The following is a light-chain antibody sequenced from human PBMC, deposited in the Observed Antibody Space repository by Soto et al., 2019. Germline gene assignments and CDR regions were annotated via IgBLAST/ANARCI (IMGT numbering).Light chain of an antibody. CDR1: QDIRNY. V-gene: IGKV1-33*01. J-gene: IGKJ2*01. CDR2: DAS. CDR3: QQYDNLPGP. Sequence: DIQMTQSPSSLSASVGDRVTITCQASQDIRNYLNWYQHKPGKAPKLLIYDASNLETGAPSRFSGSGSGTDFTFAISSLQPEDIATDYCQQYDNLPGPFGQGTKLEIK.